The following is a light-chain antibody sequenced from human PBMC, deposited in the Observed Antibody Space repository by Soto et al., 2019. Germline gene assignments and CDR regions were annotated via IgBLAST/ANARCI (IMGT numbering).Light chain of an antibody. CDR3: QQYGSSQET. CDR1: QSVSSSY. V-gene: IGKV3-20*01. J-gene: IGKJ1*01. CDR2: GAS. Sequence: EIVLTQSPGTLSLSPGERATLSCRASQSVSSSYLAWYQQKPGQDPRLVIYGASSRATGIPDRFSGSGSGTDFTLTISRLEPEDFAVYYCQQYGSSQETFGQGTKVEIK.